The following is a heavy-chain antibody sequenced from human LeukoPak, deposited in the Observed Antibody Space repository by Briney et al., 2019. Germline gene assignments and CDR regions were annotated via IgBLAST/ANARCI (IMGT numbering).Heavy chain of an antibody. CDR1: GFTFSSYE. CDR2: ISSSGSTI. J-gene: IGHJ6*02. CDR3: ARSHTTLGLYYYGMDV. D-gene: IGHD1-1*01. Sequence: PGGPLRLSCAASGFTFSSYEMNWVRQASGKGLEGVSYISSSGSTIYYADSVKGRFTISRDNAKNSLYLQMNSLRAEDTAVYYCARSHTTLGLYYYGMDVWGQGTTVTVSS. V-gene: IGHV3-48*03.